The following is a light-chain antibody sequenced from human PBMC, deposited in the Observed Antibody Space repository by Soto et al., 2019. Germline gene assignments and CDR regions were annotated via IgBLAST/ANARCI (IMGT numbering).Light chain of an antibody. V-gene: IGKV3-20*01. CDR1: QSVSSSY. J-gene: IGKJ1*01. CDR2: GAS. Sequence: EIVLTQSPGTLSLSPGERATLSCRASQSVSSSYLAWYQQKHGQAPRLLIYGASSRATGIPDRFSGSGSGTEFPRTISRLEPEDFAVYYCQQYGSSPWTFGQGTKVEIK. CDR3: QQYGSSPWT.